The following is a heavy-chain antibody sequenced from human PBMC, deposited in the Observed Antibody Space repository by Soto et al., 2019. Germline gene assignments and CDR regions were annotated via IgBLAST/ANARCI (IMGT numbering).Heavy chain of an antibody. V-gene: IGHV6-1*01. J-gene: IGHJ5*02. D-gene: IGHD3-10*01. Sequence: QVQLQQSGPGLVKPSQTLSLTCAISGDSVSSNSAAWNWIRQSPSRGLEWLGRTYYRSKWYNDYAVSVKSRITINPDTSKNQFSLQLNSVTPEDTAVYYCARGKDYYGSGSYYLSWFDPWGQGTLVTVSS. CDR2: TYYRSKWYN. CDR1: GDSVSSNSAA. CDR3: ARGKDYYGSGSYYLSWFDP.